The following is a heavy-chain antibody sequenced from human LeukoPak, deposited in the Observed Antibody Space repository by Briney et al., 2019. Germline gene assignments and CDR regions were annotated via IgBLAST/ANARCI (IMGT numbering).Heavy chain of an antibody. CDR1: GFTFSSYG. D-gene: IGHD6-13*01. Sequence: GGSLRLSCAASGFTFSSYGMHWVRQAPGKGLEWVAFIRYDGSNKYYADSVKGRFTISRDNSKNTLYLQMNSLRAEDTAVYYCAKEKYSSSFSIDYWGQGTLVTVSS. J-gene: IGHJ4*02. CDR3: AKEKYSSSFSIDY. V-gene: IGHV3-30*02. CDR2: IRYDGSNK.